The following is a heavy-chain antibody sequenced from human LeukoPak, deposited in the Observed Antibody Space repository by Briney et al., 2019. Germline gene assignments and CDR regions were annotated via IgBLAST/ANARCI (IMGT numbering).Heavy chain of an antibody. D-gene: IGHD3-22*01. Sequence: GGSLRLSCAASGFTFSSYWMSWVRQAPGKGLEWVGNIKPDGSEIYYVDSVKGRFTISRDNAKNSLYLQMNSLRADDTAVYYCARHVVAVGFDYWGRGTLVTVSS. CDR3: ARHVVAVGFDY. V-gene: IGHV3-7*01. J-gene: IGHJ4*02. CDR1: GFTFSSYW. CDR2: IKPDGSEI.